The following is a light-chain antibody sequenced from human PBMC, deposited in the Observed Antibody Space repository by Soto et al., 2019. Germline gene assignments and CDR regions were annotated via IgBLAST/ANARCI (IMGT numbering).Light chain of an antibody. CDR1: QSISSR. Sequence: DIQMTQSPSTLSASVGDSVTIACRASQSISSRLAWYPQKTGKAPKLLIYKASILESGVPSRFSGSGSGTEFTLTISSLQPDDSATYYCQQYNSYWTFGQGTKV. CDR2: KAS. V-gene: IGKV1-5*03. CDR3: QQYNSYWT. J-gene: IGKJ1*01.